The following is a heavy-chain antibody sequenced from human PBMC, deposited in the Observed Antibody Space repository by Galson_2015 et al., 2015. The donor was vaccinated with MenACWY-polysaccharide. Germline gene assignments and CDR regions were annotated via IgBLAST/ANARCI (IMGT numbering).Heavy chain of an antibody. CDR2: ISSDGGST. V-gene: IGHV3-23*01. J-gene: IGHJ5*02. CDR1: GFTFNIYA. CDR3: AKWGMAGVTAATIT. Sequence: SLRLSCAASGFTFNIYAMSWVRQAPGKGLEWISGISSDGGSTYYSDSVKGRFTISRDNSKSTLYLQMNSLRAEDTAVYYCAKWGMAGVTAATITWGQGTVVTVSS. D-gene: IGHD2-2*01.